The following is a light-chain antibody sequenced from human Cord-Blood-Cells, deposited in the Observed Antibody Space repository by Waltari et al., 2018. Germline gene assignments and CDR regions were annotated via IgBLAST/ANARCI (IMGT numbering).Light chain of an antibody. Sequence: DVVMTQSPLSLPVTLGQPASISCRSSQSLVHSDGNTYLNWFQQRPGQSPRRLIYKVSNRDSGVPSRFSGSGSGTDFTLTISSLQPEDFATYYCQQSYSTPFTFGPGTKVDMK. V-gene: IGKV2-30*02. CDR1: QSLVHSDGNTY. CDR3: QQSYSTPFT. CDR2: KVS. J-gene: IGKJ3*01.